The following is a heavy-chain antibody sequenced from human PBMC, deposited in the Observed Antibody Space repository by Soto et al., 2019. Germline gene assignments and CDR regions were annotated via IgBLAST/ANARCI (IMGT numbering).Heavy chain of an antibody. CDR2: ISWNSDNI. Sequence: EVQLVESGGGLVQPGRSLRLYCAASGFIFDEYAMHWVRQAPGKGLEWVSSISWNSDNIGYADSVKGRFTISRDNAKNSLYLQMNSVRGEETALYYCAKGASTTVFAFNDSWCQGTLFTVSS. V-gene: IGHV3-9*01. J-gene: IGHJ4*02. D-gene: IGHD4-17*01. CDR1: GFIFDEYA. CDR3: AKGASTTVFAFNDS.